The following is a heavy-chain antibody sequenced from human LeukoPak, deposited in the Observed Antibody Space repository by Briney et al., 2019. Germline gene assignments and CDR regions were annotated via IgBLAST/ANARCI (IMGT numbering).Heavy chain of an antibody. CDR1: GYTLTELS. J-gene: IGHJ5*01. Sequence: ASVKVSCKVSGYTLTELSMHWVRQAPGKGLEWMGGFDPEDGETTYAQKFQGRVSMTEDTSTDTAYMELSSLRSEDTAVYSCAPHPYYYDSSGPVDSWGQGTLVTVSS. V-gene: IGHV1-24*01. CDR3: APHPYYYDSSGPVDS. D-gene: IGHD3-22*01. CDR2: FDPEDGET.